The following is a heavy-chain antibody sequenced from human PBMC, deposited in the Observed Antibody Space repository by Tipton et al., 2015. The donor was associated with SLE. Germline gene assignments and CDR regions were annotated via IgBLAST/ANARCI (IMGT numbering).Heavy chain of an antibody. D-gene: IGHD6-19*01. V-gene: IGHV4-34*01. CDR2: INHSGST. J-gene: IGHJ2*01. CDR3: AGAGPWYFDL. Sequence: TLSLTCTVSGGSISSYYWSWIRQPPGKGLEWIGEINHSGSTNYNPSLKSRVTISVDTSKNQFSLKLSSVTAADTAVYYCAGAGPWYFDLWGRGTLVTVSS. CDR1: GGSISSYY.